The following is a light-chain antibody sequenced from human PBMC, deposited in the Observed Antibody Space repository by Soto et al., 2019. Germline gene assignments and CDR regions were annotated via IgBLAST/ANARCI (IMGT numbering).Light chain of an antibody. J-gene: IGKJ5*01. V-gene: IGKV1-5*01. CDR1: QSITTW. CDR3: QHYYTYPIS. Sequence: DIQMTQSPSTLSASVGDRVTITCRASQSITTWLAWYQHKPGKAPNLLIYDASSLKSGVPSRFSGSGSGTEFTLTINSLQPDDLATYYCQHYYTYPISFGQGTRLEIK. CDR2: DAS.